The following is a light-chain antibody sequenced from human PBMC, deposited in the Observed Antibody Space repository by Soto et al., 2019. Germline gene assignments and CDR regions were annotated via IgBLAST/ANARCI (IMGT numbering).Light chain of an antibody. CDR2: ANT. V-gene: IGLV1-40*01. J-gene: IGLJ1*01. CDR1: GSNIGAGYD. Sequence: QSVLTQPPSVSGAPGQRVTISCTGSGSNIGAGYDIHWYQQVPGTAPKPLIYANTNRASGVPDRFSGSKSGTSASLAITGLQAEDEADYYCHSYDTSLSGYVFGPGTKLTVL. CDR3: HSYDTSLSGYV.